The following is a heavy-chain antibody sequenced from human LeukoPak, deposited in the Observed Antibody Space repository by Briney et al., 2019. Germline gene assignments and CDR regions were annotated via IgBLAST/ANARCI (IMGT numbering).Heavy chain of an antibody. D-gene: IGHD6-19*01. Sequence: SETLSLTCAVSGASISSNNWWSWVRQPPGKGLEWIGEIYHSGSTNYTPSLKSRVAVSIDKSKNQFSLKLSSVTAADTAVYYCALISRGIAVPGTELWGQGTLVTVSS. CDR3: ALISRGIAVPGTEL. V-gene: IGHV4-4*02. CDR1: GASISSNNW. CDR2: IYHSGST. J-gene: IGHJ4*02.